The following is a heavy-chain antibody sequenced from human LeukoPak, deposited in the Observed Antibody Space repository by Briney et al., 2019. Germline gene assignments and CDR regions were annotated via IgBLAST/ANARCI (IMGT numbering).Heavy chain of an antibody. J-gene: IGHJ4*02. CDR1: GFSFSAYS. CDR3: ARALYNRGWYPDYFDS. CDR2: ISGVTSTI. Sequence: PGGSLRLSCAASGFSFSAYSMNWVRQAPGKGLEWVSYISGVTSTIYYADSVKGRFTISRDNAKNSLYLQMSSLRAEDTAIYYCARALYNRGWYPDYFDSWGQGTLVTVSA. V-gene: IGHV3-48*04. D-gene: IGHD6-19*01.